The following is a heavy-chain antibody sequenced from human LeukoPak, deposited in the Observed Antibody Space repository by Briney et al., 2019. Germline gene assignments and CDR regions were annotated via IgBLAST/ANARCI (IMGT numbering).Heavy chain of an antibody. CDR3: AKARGFCSGGSCYNPFDP. CDR1: GFSFSSYA. Sequence: GGSLRLSCAASGFSFSSYAMSWVRQAPGKGLEWVSGISGSGGSTYYADSVKGRFTISRDNSKNTLYVQMNSLRAEDTAVYYCAKARGFCSGGSCYNPFDPWGQGTLVTVSS. J-gene: IGHJ5*02. CDR2: ISGSGGST. D-gene: IGHD2-15*01. V-gene: IGHV3-23*01.